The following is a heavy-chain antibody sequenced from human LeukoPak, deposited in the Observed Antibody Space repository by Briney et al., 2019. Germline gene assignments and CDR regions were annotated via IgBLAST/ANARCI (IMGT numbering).Heavy chain of an antibody. CDR1: GGSLSSITYY. Sequence: PSETLSLTCTVSGGSLSSITYYWGWIRQPPGNGLEGIGTLYDSGNTYYNSSLKSRVTTSVDTTKNQFSLKLSSVAAAETAVYYCARTTATSQDGSWYFDNWGQGTLVTVSS. CDR3: ARTTATSQDGSWYFDN. V-gene: IGHV4-39*01. D-gene: IGHD3-10*01. CDR2: LYDSGNT. J-gene: IGHJ4*02.